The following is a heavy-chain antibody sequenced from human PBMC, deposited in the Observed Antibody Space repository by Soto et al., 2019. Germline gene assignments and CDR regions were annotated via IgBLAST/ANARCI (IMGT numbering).Heavy chain of an antibody. CDR1: AGSISSYY. J-gene: IGHJ4*02. V-gene: IGHV4-59*08. CDR3: ARHSKYCDSSAYYHY. Sequence: PQTLSLTSTIVAGSISSYYWTWIRQPAGKGMEWIGYIYYSGSTNNKHSLKIRVTISVDTSKLQFSLKLPSVTAADPAVYYCARHSKYCDSSAYYHYWGQGTLVNAAS. CDR2: IYYSGST. D-gene: IGHD3-22*01.